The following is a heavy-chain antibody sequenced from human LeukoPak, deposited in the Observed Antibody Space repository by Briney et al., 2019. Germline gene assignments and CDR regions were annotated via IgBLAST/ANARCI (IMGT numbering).Heavy chain of an antibody. CDR3: AKDHYSSGWYFDY. CDR1: GFTFSSYG. Sequence: PGRSLRLSCAASGFTFSSYGMHWVRRAPGKGLEWGAIISYDGSNKYYADSVKGRFTISRDNSKNTLYLQMNSLRAEDTAVYYCAKDHYSSGWYFDYWGQGTLVTVSS. J-gene: IGHJ4*02. CDR2: ISYDGSNK. D-gene: IGHD6-19*01. V-gene: IGHV3-30*18.